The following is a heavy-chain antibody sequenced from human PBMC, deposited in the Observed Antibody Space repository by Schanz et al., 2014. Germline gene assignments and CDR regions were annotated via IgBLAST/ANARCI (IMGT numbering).Heavy chain of an antibody. CDR3: ARDGGFDSINAFDS. Sequence: EVQLVESGGGLVQPGGSLRLSCAASGFTFSSYAMSWVRQAPGKWLEWVSAISGSGGSTYYADSVKDRFTISRDNSKNIMSLQMNSLKTEDTAGYCARDGGFDSINAFDSWGQGTMVTVSS. V-gene: IGHV3-23*04. CDR2: ISGSGGST. D-gene: IGHD3-10*01. CDR1: GFTFSSYA. J-gene: IGHJ3*01.